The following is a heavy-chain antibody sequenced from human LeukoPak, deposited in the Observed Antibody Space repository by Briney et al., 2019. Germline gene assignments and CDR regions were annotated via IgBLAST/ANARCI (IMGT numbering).Heavy chain of an antibody. Sequence: GGSLRLSCAASGFTFNSYSMNWVRQAPGKGLEWVSSISGSNSYIYYADSLKGRFTISRDNAKNSLYLQMNSLRAEDTAVYYCARRCASTSCYGDFDYWGQGTLVTVSS. J-gene: IGHJ4*02. CDR2: ISGSNSYI. V-gene: IGHV3-21*01. CDR1: GFTFNSYS. D-gene: IGHD2-2*01. CDR3: ARRCASTSCYGDFDY.